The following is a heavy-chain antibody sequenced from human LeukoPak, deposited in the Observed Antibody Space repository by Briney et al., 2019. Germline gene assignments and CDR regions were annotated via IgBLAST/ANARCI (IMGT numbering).Heavy chain of an antibody. V-gene: IGHV1-18*01. CDR1: GYTFTSYG. D-gene: IGHD3-22*01. CDR2: ISTYNGNT. Sequence: ASVNVSCKASGYTFTSYGISWVRQAAGQGVEWMGWISTYNGNTKYAQKLQSRVTMTTDTSTSTAYMGLRSLRSDDTAVYYCARVSDCYDSSGYYYPDFDYWGQGTLVSVSS. J-gene: IGHJ4*02. CDR3: ARVSDCYDSSGYYYPDFDY.